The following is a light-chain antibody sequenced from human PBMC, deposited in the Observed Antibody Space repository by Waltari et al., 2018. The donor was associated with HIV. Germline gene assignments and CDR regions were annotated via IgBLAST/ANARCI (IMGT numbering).Light chain of an antibody. J-gene: IGKJ3*01. CDR2: SAT. V-gene: IGKV1-39*01. CDR1: RSITGD. CDR3: QQSYSTLFT. Sequence: DIQMTQFPSSLSASIGDRVTITCRASRSITGDLNWYPLRPGTAPKLLVYSATRLHSGVPSRFCGSGSETEFTLPIDSLQAVDFATYYCQQSYSTLFTFGPGTKVEIQ.